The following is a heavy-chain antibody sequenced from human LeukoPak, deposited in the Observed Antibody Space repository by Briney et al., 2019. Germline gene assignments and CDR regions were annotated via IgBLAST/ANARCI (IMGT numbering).Heavy chain of an antibody. CDR3: ASGDIVVVPAAMDN. CDR1: GGSISSSSYY. Sequence: PSETLSLTCTVSGGSISSSSYYWGWIRQPPGKGLEWIGSIYYSGSTYYNPSLKSRVTISVDTSKNQFSLKLSSVTAADTAVYYCASGDIVVVPAAMDNWGQGTLVTVSS. CDR2: IYYSGST. V-gene: IGHV4-39*01. D-gene: IGHD2-2*01. J-gene: IGHJ4*02.